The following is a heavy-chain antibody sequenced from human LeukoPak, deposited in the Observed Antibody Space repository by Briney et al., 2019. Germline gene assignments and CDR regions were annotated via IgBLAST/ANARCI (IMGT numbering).Heavy chain of an antibody. D-gene: IGHD5-24*01. CDR1: GYTFTDYY. CDR3: ATAPRGGWLQPFDY. J-gene: IGHJ4*02. V-gene: IGHV1-69-2*01. CDR2: VDPEDGET. Sequence: ATVKISCKASGYTFTDYYMHWVQQAPGKGLEWMGRVDPEDGETIYAEKFQGRVTITADTSTDTAYMELSSLRSEDTAVYCCATAPRGGWLQPFDYWGQGTLVTVSS.